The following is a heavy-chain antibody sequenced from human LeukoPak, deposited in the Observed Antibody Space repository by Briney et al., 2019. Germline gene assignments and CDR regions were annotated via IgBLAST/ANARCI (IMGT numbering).Heavy chain of an antibody. CDR1: GFTFSSYG. D-gene: IGHD3-10*01. CDR2: ISYDGSNK. Sequence: GGSLRLSCAASGFTFSSYGMHWVRQAPGKGLEWVAVISYDGSNKYYADSVKGRFTISRDNSKNTLYLQMNSLRAEDTAVYYCAKEAPSLGSGSYRSGVDYWGQGTLVTASS. J-gene: IGHJ4*02. V-gene: IGHV3-30*18. CDR3: AKEAPSLGSGSYRSGVDY.